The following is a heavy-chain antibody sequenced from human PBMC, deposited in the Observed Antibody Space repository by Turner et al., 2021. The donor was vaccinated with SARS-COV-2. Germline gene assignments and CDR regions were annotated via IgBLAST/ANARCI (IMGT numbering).Heavy chain of an antibody. D-gene: IGHD6-19*01. CDR2: IGPSGST. Sequence: QVQLQQWGAGLFQPSETLSLTCAVYGGSSSDDSWTWGRQPPGKGLEWIGEIGPSGSTNYSPSLKSRLTISVDRSNNQLFLQLSSLTAADTAVYYCARRGPHTGWSFDYWGQGTLVTVSS. CDR3: ARRGPHTGWSFDY. J-gene: IGHJ4*02. V-gene: IGHV4-34*01. CDR1: GGSSSDDS.